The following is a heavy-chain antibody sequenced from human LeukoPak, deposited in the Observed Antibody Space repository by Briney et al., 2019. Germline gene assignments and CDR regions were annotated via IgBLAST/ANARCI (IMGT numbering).Heavy chain of an antibody. CDR1: RFTFSSYA. D-gene: IGHD3-22*01. V-gene: IGHV3-23*01. CDR3: AKAYYDTYYFDY. J-gene: IGHJ4*02. Sequence: GGSLRLSCAASRFTFSSYAMSWVRQAPGKGLEWVSAISGSGGSTYYADSVKGRFTISRDNSKNTLYLQMNSLRAEDTAVYYCAKAYYDTYYFDYWGQGTLVTVSS. CDR2: ISGSGGST.